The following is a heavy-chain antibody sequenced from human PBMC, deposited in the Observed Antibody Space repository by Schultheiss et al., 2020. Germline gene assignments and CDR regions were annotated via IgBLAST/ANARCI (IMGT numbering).Heavy chain of an antibody. D-gene: IGHD3-22*01. Sequence: SETLSLTCAVSGGSISSSNWWSWVRLPPGKGLEWIGEIYHRGSTNYNPSLKSRVTISVDKSKNQFSLKLSSVTAADTAVYYCASLAYDSSGLDHWGQGTLVTVSS. V-gene: IGHV4-4*02. CDR2: IYHRGST. CDR1: GGSISSSNW. J-gene: IGHJ4*02. CDR3: ASLAYDSSGLDH.